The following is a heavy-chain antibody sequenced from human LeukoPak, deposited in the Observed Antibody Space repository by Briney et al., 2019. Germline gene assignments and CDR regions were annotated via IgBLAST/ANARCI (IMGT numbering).Heavy chain of an antibody. Sequence: GGSLRLSCAASGFTFSNYAMSWVRQAPGKGLEWVSTISTSGDNTYFADSVKGRFTISRDVSKNTLYLQMNSLRVEDTAVYYCAKNRGYCSGGSCYGDYWGQGTLVTVSS. CDR1: GFTFSNYA. J-gene: IGHJ4*02. CDR2: ISTSGDNT. CDR3: AKNRGYCSGGSCYGDY. V-gene: IGHV3-23*01. D-gene: IGHD2-15*01.